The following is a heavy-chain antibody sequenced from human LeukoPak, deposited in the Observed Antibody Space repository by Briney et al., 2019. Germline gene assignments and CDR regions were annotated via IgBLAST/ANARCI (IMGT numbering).Heavy chain of an antibody. J-gene: IGHJ4*02. CDR3: AKPLPDYYDSSGYYSFDY. CDR2: ISGSGGST. Sequence: GGSLRLSCAASGFTFSSYAMSWVRQAPGKGLEWVSAISGSGGSTYYADSVKGRFTISRDNSKNTLYLQMYSLRAEDTAVYYCAKPLPDYYDSSGYYSFDYWGQGTLVTVSS. V-gene: IGHV3-23*01. D-gene: IGHD3-22*01. CDR1: GFTFSSYA.